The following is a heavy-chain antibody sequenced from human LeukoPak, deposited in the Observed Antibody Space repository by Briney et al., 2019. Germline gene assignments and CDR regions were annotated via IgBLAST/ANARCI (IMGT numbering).Heavy chain of an antibody. J-gene: IGHJ6*02. Sequence: GASLRLSCAASGSTFSSYAMSWVRQAPGKGLEWVSAISGSGGSTYYADSVKGRFTISRDNSKNTLYLQMNSLRAEDTAVYYCADCSGGSCYKNDYYYYGMDVWGQGTTVTVSS. D-gene: IGHD2-15*01. CDR1: GSTFSSYA. V-gene: IGHV3-23*01. CDR3: ADCSGGSCYKNDYYYYGMDV. CDR2: ISGSGGST.